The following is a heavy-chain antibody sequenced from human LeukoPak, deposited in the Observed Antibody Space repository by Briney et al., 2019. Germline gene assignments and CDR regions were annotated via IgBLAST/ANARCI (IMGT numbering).Heavy chain of an antibody. Sequence: ASVKVSCKASGYTFTRQYLYWARQTPGQGLEWMGFINPKTGDPDSAQNFQGRVTMTRDTSITTVYMELSSLTSDDTAVYYCARGYYGMDVWGQGTTVTVSS. CDR2: INPKTGDP. CDR1: GYTFTRQY. J-gene: IGHJ6*02. V-gene: IGHV1-2*02. CDR3: ARGYYGMDV.